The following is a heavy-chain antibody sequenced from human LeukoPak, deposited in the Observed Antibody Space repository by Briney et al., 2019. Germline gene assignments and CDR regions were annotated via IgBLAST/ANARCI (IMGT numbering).Heavy chain of an antibody. V-gene: IGHV4-34*01. D-gene: IGHD4-11*01. J-gene: IGHJ4*02. CDR3: ARGRPYSNYFDY. CDR1: GGSFSGYY. Sequence: SETLSLTCAAYGGSFSGYYWSWIRQPPGKGLEWIGEINHSGSTNYNPSLKSRVTISVDTSKNQFSLKLSSVTAADTAVYYCARGRPYSNYFDYWGQGTLVTVSS. CDR2: INHSGST.